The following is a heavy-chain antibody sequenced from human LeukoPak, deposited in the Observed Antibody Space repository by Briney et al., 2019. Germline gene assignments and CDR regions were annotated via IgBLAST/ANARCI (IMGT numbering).Heavy chain of an antibody. CDR3: ARQIGLDY. CDR2: INPNSGGT. Sequence: ASVKVSCKASGYTFTSYGISWVRQAPGQGLEWMGWINPNSGGTNYAQKFQGRVTMTRDTSISTAYMELSRLRSDDTAVYYCARQIGLDYWGQGTLVTVSS. CDR1: GYTFTSYG. V-gene: IGHV1-2*02. J-gene: IGHJ4*02.